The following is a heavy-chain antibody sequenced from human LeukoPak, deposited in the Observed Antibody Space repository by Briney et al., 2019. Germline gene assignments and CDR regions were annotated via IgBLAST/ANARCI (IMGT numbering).Heavy chain of an antibody. CDR1: GLTFSSYE. Sequence: PGESLRLSCAAFGLTFSSYEMYWVRQAPGKGLEYVSGISRNGDSTDYGNSVKGRFTISRDNSKNTLYLQMGGLRAEDMGVYYCARDSESGDLRLQHWGQGTLVTVSS. CDR2: ISRNGDST. CDR3: ARDSESGDLRLQH. J-gene: IGHJ1*01. V-gene: IGHV3-64*01. D-gene: IGHD3-10*01.